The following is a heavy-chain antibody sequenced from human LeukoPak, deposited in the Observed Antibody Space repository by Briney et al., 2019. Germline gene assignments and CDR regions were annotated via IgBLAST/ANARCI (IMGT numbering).Heavy chain of an antibody. D-gene: IGHD3-10*01. V-gene: IGHV4-34*01. CDR3: ARGRPYGSGSYRPFYYYYYGMDV. CDR1: GGSFSGYY. CDR2: INHSGST. Sequence: SETLSLTCAVYGGSFSGYYWSWIRQPPGKGLEWIGEINHSGSTNYNPSLKRRVTISVDTSKNQLSLKLSSVTAADTAVYYCARGRPYGSGSYRPFYYYYYGMDVWGQGTTVTVSS. J-gene: IGHJ6*02.